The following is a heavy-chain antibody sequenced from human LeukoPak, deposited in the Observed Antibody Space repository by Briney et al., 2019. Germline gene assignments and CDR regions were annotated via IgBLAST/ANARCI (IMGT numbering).Heavy chain of an antibody. CDR3: ARDQVWEQWPYDY. J-gene: IGHJ4*02. D-gene: IGHD6-19*01. CDR2: ISSSSSYI. Sequence: GGSLRLSCAASGFTFSSYSMNWVRQAPGKGLEWVSSISSSSSYIYYADSVKGRFTISRDNAKNSLYLQMNSLRAEDTAVYYCARDQVWEQWPYDYWGQGTLVTVSS. CDR1: GFTFSSYS. V-gene: IGHV3-21*01.